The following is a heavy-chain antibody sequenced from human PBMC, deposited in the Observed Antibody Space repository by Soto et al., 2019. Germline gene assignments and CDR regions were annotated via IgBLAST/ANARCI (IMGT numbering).Heavy chain of an antibody. D-gene: IGHD3-22*01. CDR2: IYYSGST. J-gene: IGHJ4*02. CDR1: GGSISSYY. CDR3: ARAGWDYDSSGYLDY. Sequence: PSETLSLTCTVSGGSISSYYWSWIRQPPGKGLEWIGYIYYSGSTNYNPSLKSRVTISVDTSKNQFSLKLSSVTAADTAVYYCARAGWDYDSSGYLDYWGQGTLVTDSS. V-gene: IGHV4-59*01.